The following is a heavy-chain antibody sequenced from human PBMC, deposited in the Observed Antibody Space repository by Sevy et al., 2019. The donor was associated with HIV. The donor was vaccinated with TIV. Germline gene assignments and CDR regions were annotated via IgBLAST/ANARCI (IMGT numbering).Heavy chain of an antibody. CDR3: AKRRVQSGLSGGGANFGMDV. CDR1: GFPFSNYA. CDR2: LIGGGSRT. V-gene: IGHV3-23*01. D-gene: IGHD2-8*02. Sequence: LSLTCAASGFPFSNYAMSWVRQAPGKGLEWVSTLIGGGSRTYYADSVTGRFIISRDNSRNTLYLPMNSLRAEDTTIYYCAKRRVQSGLSGGGANFGMDVCGRGTTVTVSS. J-gene: IGHJ6*02.